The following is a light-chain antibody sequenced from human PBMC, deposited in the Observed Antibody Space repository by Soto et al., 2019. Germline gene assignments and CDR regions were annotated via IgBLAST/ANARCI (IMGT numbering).Light chain of an antibody. CDR3: QQHSRSIT. CDR2: GAS. Sequence: IVMTKSPATLSVSPWERATLSCRASQSVSSNLAWYQQKPGQAPRLLIYGASIRATAIPDRFSGSGSGTDFTLTISRLEPEDSAVYYCQQHSRSITFGGGTKVDIK. V-gene: IGKV3-20*01. J-gene: IGKJ4*01. CDR1: QSVSSN.